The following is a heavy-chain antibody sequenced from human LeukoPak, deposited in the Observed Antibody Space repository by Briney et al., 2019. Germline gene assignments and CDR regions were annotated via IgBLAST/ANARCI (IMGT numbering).Heavy chain of an antibody. D-gene: IGHD3-10*01. CDR1: GGSISSYY. CDR3: ARAMVRGADFDY. Sequence: SETLSLTCTVSGGSISSYYWSWIRQPPGKGLEWIGYIYYSGSTNYNPSLKSRVTISVDTSKNQFSLKLSSVTAADTAVYYCARAMVRGADFDYWGQGTLVTVSS. J-gene: IGHJ4*02. CDR2: IYYSGST. V-gene: IGHV4-59*01.